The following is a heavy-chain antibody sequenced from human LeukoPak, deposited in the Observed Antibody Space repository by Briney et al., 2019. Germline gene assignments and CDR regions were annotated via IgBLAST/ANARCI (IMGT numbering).Heavy chain of an antibody. Sequence: GGSLRLSCAASGFTFSSYAMHWVRQAPGKGLEWVAVISYDGSNKYYADSVKGRFTISRDNSKNTLYLQMSSLRAEDTAVYYCVGTAMVKGFFDYWGQGTLVTVSS. D-gene: IGHD5-18*01. V-gene: IGHV3-30*14. CDR3: VGTAMVKGFFDY. CDR1: GFTFSSYA. CDR2: ISYDGSNK. J-gene: IGHJ4*02.